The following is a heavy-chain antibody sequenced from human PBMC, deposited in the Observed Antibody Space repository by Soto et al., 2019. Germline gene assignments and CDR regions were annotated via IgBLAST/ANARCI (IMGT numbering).Heavy chain of an antibody. V-gene: IGHV3-23*01. Sequence: EVQLLESGGGLVQPGGSLRLSCAASGFTFSSYAMSWVRQAPGKGLEWVSAISGCGGSPYYADSVKGRFTISRDNSKNTLYLQMNSLRAEDTAVYYCAKGGFSPLGYYYYYMDVWGKGTTVTVSS. CDR1: GFTFSSYA. CDR2: ISGCGGSP. CDR3: AKGGFSPLGYYYYYMDV. D-gene: IGHD3-10*01. J-gene: IGHJ6*03.